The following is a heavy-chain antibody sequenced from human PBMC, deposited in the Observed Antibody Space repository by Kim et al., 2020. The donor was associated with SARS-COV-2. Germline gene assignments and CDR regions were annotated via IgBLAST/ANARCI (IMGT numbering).Heavy chain of an antibody. J-gene: IGHJ3*02. D-gene: IGHD3-10*01. CDR3: AKDTFPGLLPPGGAFDI. Sequence: VKGRFTISRDNAKNSLYLQMNSLRAEDTALYYCAKDTFPGLLPPGGAFDIWGQGTMVTVSS. V-gene: IGHV3-9*01.